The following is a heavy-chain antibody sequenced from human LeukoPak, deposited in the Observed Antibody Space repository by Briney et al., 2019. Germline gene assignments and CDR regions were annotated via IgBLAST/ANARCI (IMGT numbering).Heavy chain of an antibody. D-gene: IGHD4-17*01. CDR2: ISTSSTYI. CDR1: GFTFSSYS. J-gene: IGHJ5*02. CDR3: ARDATTVPLYNWFDP. V-gene: IGHV3-21*01. Sequence: GGSLRLSCAASGFTFSSYSMNWVRQAPGKGLEWVSSISTSSTYIYYADSVKGRFTISRDNAKNSLYLQMNSLRAEDTAVYYCARDATTVPLYNWFDPWGQGTLVTVSS.